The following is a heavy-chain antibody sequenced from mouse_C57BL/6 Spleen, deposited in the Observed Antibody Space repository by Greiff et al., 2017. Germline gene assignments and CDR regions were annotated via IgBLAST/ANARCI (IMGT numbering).Heavy chain of an antibody. V-gene: IGHV1-59*01. CDR2: IDPSDSYT. CDR1: GYTFTSYW. J-gene: IGHJ4*01. Sequence: VPLQQPGAELVRPGPSVKLSCKASGYTFTSYWMHWVKQRPGQGLAWIGVIDPSDSYTNYNQKFQGKATLTVDTSSSTAYMQLSSLTSEDSAVYYCARKGYYYAMDYWGQGTSVTVSS. CDR3: ARKGYYYAMDY.